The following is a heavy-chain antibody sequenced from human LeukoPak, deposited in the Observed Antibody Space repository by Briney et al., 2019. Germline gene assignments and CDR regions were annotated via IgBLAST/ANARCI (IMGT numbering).Heavy chain of an antibody. V-gene: IGHV4-34*01. J-gene: IGHJ6*02. CDR2: INHSGST. Sequence: SETLSLTCAVYGGSFSGYYWSWIRQPPGKGLEWIGEINHSGSTNYNPPLKSRVTISVDTSKNQFSLKLSSVTAADTAVYYCASSLGSSGMDVWGQGTTVTVSS. CDR3: ASSLGSSGMDV. D-gene: IGHD1-26*01. CDR1: GGSFSGYY.